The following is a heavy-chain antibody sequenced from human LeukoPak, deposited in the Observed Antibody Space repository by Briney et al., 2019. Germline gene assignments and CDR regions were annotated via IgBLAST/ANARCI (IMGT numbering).Heavy chain of an antibody. D-gene: IGHD2-15*01. Sequence: ASVKVSCKASGYTFTGYYMHWGRQAPGQGREWMGWINPNSGGTNYAQKFQGRVTMTRDTSISTAYMELSRLRSDDTAVYYCARDRYCSGGSCYFPPYYFDYWGQGTLVTVSS. CDR1: GYTFTGYY. CDR2: INPNSGGT. V-gene: IGHV1-2*02. CDR3: ARDRYCSGGSCYFPPYYFDY. J-gene: IGHJ4*02.